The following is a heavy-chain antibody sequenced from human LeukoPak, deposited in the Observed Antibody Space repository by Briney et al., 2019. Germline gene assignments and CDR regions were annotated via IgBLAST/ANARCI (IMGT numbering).Heavy chain of an antibody. J-gene: IGHJ4*02. V-gene: IGHV4-59*01. D-gene: IGHD3-16*02. CDR2: ISYSGST. CDR1: GGSLSSYY. Sequence: SETLSLTCTVYGGSLSSYYWSWIRQPPGKGLEWIGYISYSGSTNYNPSLKSRVTISVDTSKNQLSLKLNSVTAADTAVYYCARYIWGSYPTFEDYWGQGSLVTVSS. CDR3: ARYIWGSYPTFEDY.